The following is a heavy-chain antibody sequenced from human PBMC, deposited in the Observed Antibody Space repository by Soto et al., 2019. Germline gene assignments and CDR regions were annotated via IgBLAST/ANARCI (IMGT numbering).Heavy chain of an antibody. Sequence: SETLSLTCAVYGGSFSVSYWSWIRQPPGKGLEWIGEIKHSGSTNYNPSLKSRVTISVDTSKNQFSLKLSSVTAADTAVYYCARVGAVRRWYKYYYYGMDVWGQGTTVTVSS. CDR3: ARVGAVRRWYKYYYYGMDV. CDR2: IKHSGST. D-gene: IGHD1-20*01. V-gene: IGHV4-34*01. J-gene: IGHJ6*02. CDR1: GGSFSVSY.